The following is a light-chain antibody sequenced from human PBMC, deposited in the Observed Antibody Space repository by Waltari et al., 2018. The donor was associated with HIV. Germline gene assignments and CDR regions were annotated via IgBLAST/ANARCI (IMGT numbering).Light chain of an antibody. J-gene: IGKJ5*01. CDR3: QQYHSYPMT. CDR2: AAS. Sequence: DIQMTQSPSSPSASVGDRVTLTCRASQDVTKSIAWFQQKPGKAPKSLIFAASSLRSGVPSRFSGSGSGTDFTLTISGLLPEDFATYYCQQYHSYPMTFGQGTRLEIK. V-gene: IGKV1-16*01. CDR1: QDVTKS.